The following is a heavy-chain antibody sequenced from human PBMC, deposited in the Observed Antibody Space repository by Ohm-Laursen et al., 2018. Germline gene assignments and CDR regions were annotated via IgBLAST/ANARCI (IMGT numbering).Heavy chain of an antibody. CDR3: ARDVPGIVASRGGG. CDR1: GFPFSAYS. V-gene: IGHV3-48*04. Sequence: SLRLSCAASGFPFSAYSMNWVRQAPGKGLEWVSYISSSGSTIYYADSVKGRFTISRDNAKNSLYLQMNSLRVEDTAMYFCARDVPGIVASRGGGWGQGTLITVSS. CDR2: ISSSGSTI. D-gene: IGHD3-16*01. J-gene: IGHJ4*02.